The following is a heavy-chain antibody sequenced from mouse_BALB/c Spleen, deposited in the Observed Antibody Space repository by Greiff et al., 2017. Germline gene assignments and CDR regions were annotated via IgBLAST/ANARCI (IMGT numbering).Heavy chain of an antibody. Sequence: EVQGVESGGGLVKPGGSLKLSCAASGFTFSSYAMSWVRQTPEKRLEWVASISSGGSTYYPDSVKGRFTISRDNARNILYLQMSSLRSEDTAMYYCARGGYGSSIYYAMDYWGQGTSVTVSS. J-gene: IGHJ4*01. CDR1: GFTFSSYA. CDR2: ISSGGST. V-gene: IGHV5-6-5*01. CDR3: ARGGYGSSIYYAMDY. D-gene: IGHD1-1*01.